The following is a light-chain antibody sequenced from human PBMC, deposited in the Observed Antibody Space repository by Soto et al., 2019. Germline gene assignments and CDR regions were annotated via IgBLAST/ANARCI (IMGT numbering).Light chain of an antibody. Sequence: QSVLTQPASVSGSPGQSINISCTGTRSDVGGYNYVSWYQHHPGKAPKLIIYDVSNRPSGVSNPFSGSKSGNTASLTISGLQPEDEAYYYCSSYTTTNTRQIVFGTGTKVTVL. J-gene: IGLJ1*01. CDR3: SSYTTTNTRQIV. CDR1: RSDVGGYNY. V-gene: IGLV2-14*03. CDR2: DVS.